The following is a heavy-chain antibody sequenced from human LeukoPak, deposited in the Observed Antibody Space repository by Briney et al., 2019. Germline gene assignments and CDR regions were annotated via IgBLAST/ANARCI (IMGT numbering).Heavy chain of an antibody. CDR1: GFTFTSYA. D-gene: IGHD2-15*01. CDR3: VGGSCGF. CDR2: ISHDGSNK. J-gene: IGHJ4*02. V-gene: IGHV3-30*04. Sequence: GGSLRLSCAASGFTFTSYAMHWVRQAPGKGLEWVAVISHDGSNKYYADSVKGRFTISRDTSKNTLYLQMHSLRADDTAMYYCVGGSCGFWGQGTLVTVS.